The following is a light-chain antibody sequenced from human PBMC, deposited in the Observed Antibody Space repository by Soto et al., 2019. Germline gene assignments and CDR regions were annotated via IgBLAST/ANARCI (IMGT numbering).Light chain of an antibody. V-gene: IGLV2-14*01. CDR1: SSDVGAYDY. CDR3: SSYTTTSTLYV. J-gene: IGLJ1*01. Sequence: QSALTQPASVSGSLGQSITISCTGTSSDVGAYDYVSWYQQHPGKAPKLMIYDVSNRPSGVSNRFSGSKSGNTASLTISGLQAEDEADYYCSSYTTTSTLYVFGTGTRSPS. CDR2: DVS.